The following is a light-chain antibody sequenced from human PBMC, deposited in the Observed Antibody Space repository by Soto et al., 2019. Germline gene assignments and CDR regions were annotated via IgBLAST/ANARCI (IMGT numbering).Light chain of an antibody. Sequence: DIVMTQSPDSLAVSLGEGATINCKSSQSVLYSSNNKNYLAWYQQKSGQPPKLLIYWASTRESGVPDRFSGSGSGTDFTLTISSLQAADVAVYYCQQYYTTPRTFGQGTKVEIK. CDR1: QSVLYSSNNKNY. CDR3: QQYYTTPRT. J-gene: IGKJ1*01. V-gene: IGKV4-1*01. CDR2: WAS.